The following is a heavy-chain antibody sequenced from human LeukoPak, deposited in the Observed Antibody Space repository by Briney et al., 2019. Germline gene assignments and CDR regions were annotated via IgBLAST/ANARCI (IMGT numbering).Heavy chain of an antibody. V-gene: IGHV5-51*01. CDR1: GYSFTSYW. Sequence: GESLKISCKGSGYSFTSYWIGWVRQMPGKGLEWMGIIYPGDSDTRCSPSFQGQVTISADKSISTAYLQWSSLKASDTAMYYCARRDGYCSSTSCYADYYYGMDVWGQGTTVTVSS. J-gene: IGHJ6*02. CDR3: ARRDGYCSSTSCYADYYYGMDV. CDR2: IYPGDSDT. D-gene: IGHD2-2*01.